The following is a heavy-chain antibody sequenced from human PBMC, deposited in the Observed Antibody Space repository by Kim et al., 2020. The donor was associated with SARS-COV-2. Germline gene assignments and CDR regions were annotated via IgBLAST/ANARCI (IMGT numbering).Heavy chain of an antibody. V-gene: IGHV3-21*01. CDR2: ISSSSSYI. Sequence: GGSLRLSCAASGFTFSSYSMNWVRQAPGKGLEWVSSISSSSSYIYYADSVKGRFTISRDNAKNSLYLQMNSLRAEDTAVYYCASDWECSGSYNFDYWGQGTLVTVSS. CDR3: ASDWECSGSYNFDY. D-gene: IGHD1-26*01. J-gene: IGHJ4*02. CDR1: GFTFSSYS.